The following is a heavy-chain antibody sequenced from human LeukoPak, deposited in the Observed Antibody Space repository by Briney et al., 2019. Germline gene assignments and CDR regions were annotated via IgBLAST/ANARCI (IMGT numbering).Heavy chain of an antibody. CDR1: GYTFTSYG. CDR3: ARLRGRDGYNWGFYYGMDV. CDR2: ISAYNGNT. V-gene: IGHV1-18*01. Sequence: ASVKVSCKASGYTFTSYGISWVRQAPGQGLEWMGWISAYNGNTNYAQKLQGRVTMTTDTSTSTAYMELRSLRSDDTAVYYCARLRGRDGYNWGFYYGMDVWGQGTTVTASS. D-gene: IGHD5-24*01. J-gene: IGHJ6*02.